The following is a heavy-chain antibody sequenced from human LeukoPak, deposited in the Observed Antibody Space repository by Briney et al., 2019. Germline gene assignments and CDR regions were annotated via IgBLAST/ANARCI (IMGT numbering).Heavy chain of an antibody. CDR2: IYYSGST. V-gene: IGHV4-39*01. CDR3: AGLDQRDTPKTYYFDY. CDR1: GGSISSSSYY. Sequence: SETLSLTCTVSGGSISSSSYYWGWIRQPPGTGLEWIGSIYYSGSTYYNPSLKSRVTISVDTSKNQFSLKLSSVTAADTAVYYCAGLDQRDTPKTYYFDYWGQGTLVTVSS. D-gene: IGHD5-18*01. J-gene: IGHJ4*02.